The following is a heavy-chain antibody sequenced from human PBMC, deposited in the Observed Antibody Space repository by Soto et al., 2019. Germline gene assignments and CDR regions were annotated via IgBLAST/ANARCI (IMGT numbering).Heavy chain of an antibody. CDR2: IWYDGSNK. Sequence: QVQLVESGGGVVQPGRSLRLSCAASGFSFSSFGMHWVRQAPGKGLEWVAVIWYDGSNKYYSDSVKGRFTISRDNSKNTLSLQRNSLRAEDTAVYFCARSVSYITTARYYYAMDVWGQGDAVAVSS. J-gene: IGHJ6*02. CDR1: GFSFSSFG. CDR3: ARSVSYITTARYYYAMDV. V-gene: IGHV3-33*01. D-gene: IGHD3-3*01.